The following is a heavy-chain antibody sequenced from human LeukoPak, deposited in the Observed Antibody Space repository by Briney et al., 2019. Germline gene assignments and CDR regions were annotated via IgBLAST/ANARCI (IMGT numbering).Heavy chain of an antibody. J-gene: IGHJ4*02. CDR3: ARDRHSSSSVVEFDY. CDR2: ISDSSAM. Sequence: GGSLRLSCAASGFTFSTYSMKWVRQAPGKGLEWVSYISDSSAMYYADSVRGRFTISRDNAKNSLYLQMNSLRAEDTAVYYCARDRHSSSSVVEFDYWGQGTLVTVSS. D-gene: IGHD6-6*01. V-gene: IGHV3-48*01. CDR1: GFTFSTYS.